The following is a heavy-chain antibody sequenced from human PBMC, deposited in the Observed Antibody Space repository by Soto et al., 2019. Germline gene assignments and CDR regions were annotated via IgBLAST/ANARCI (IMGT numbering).Heavy chain of an antibody. Sequence: QVQLQESGPGLVKPSQTLSLTCTVSGGSISSGDYYWSWIRQPPGKGLEWIGYIYYSGSTYYNPSLKSRVTISVDTSKNQFSLKLSSVTAADTAVYYCARDRCSSTSCYMGGPYGMDVWGQGTTVTVSS. V-gene: IGHV4-30-4*01. D-gene: IGHD2-2*02. CDR1: GGSISSGDYY. CDR2: IYYSGST. J-gene: IGHJ6*02. CDR3: ARDRCSSTSCYMGGPYGMDV.